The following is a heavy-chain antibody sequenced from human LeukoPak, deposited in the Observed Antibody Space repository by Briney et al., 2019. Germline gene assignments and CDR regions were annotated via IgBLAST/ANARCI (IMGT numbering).Heavy chain of an antibody. CDR1: GYTFTSYG. Sequence: GASVKVSCKASGYTFTSYGISWVRQAPGQGLEWMGWISAYNGNTNYAQKLQGRVTMTTDTSTSTAYMELRSLRSDDTAVYYCARGARYYYDSSGSPFDYWGQGTLVTVSS. D-gene: IGHD3-22*01. CDR2: ISAYNGNT. V-gene: IGHV1-18*01. J-gene: IGHJ4*02. CDR3: ARGARYYYDSSGSPFDY.